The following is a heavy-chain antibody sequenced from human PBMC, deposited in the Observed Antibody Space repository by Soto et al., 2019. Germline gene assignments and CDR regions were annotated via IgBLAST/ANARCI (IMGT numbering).Heavy chain of an antibody. CDR1: GFTFSSYG. V-gene: IGHV3-33*01. D-gene: IGHD4-17*01. CDR2: IWYDGSNK. J-gene: IGHJ6*02. Sequence: QVQLVESGGGVVQPGRSLRLSCAASGFTFSSYGMYWVRQAPGKGLEWVAVIWYDGSNKYYADSVKGRFTISRDNSKNTLYLQMNSLRAEDTAVYYCARSYGDAHYYYYGMDVWGQGTTVTVSS. CDR3: ARSYGDAHYYYYGMDV.